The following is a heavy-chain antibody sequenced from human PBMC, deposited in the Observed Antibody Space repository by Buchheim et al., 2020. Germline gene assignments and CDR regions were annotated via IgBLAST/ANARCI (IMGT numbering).Heavy chain of an antibody. Sequence: EVGLLESGGSLAQPGGSLILSCAASGFTFTSYLMMWVRQGPGKGLECVSTINCRGDNTYYADSVKGRFIISRYTSWTPIYLRMDSLRVEDTAIYYCAKVGSSAYFFESWGRGTL. CDR1: GFTFTSYL. J-gene: IGHJ4*02. CDR2: INCRGDNT. V-gene: IGHV3-23*05. CDR3: AKVGSSAYFFES.